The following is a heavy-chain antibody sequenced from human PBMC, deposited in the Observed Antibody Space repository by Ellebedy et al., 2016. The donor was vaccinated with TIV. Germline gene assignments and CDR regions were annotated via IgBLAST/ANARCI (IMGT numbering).Heavy chain of an antibody. CDR3: ATTLGRSGSYYKPPHYYYYGMDV. D-gene: IGHD3-10*01. CDR1: GYSFTSYW. Sequence: GESLKISXKGSGYSFTSYWIGWVRQMPGKGLEWMGIIYPGDSDTRYSPSFQGQVTISADKSISTAYLQWSSLKASDTAMYYCATTLGRSGSYYKPPHYYYYGMDVWGQGTTVTVSS. J-gene: IGHJ6*02. CDR2: IYPGDSDT. V-gene: IGHV5-51*01.